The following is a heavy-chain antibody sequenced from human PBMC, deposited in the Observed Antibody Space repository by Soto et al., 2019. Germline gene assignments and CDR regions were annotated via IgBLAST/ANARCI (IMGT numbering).Heavy chain of an antibody. J-gene: IGHJ5*02. CDR2: INHSGST. CDR1: GGSFSGYY. D-gene: IGHD2-2*01. V-gene: IGHV4-34*01. Sequence: SETLSLTCAVYGGSFSGYYWSWIRQPPGKGLEWIGEINHSGSTNYNPSLKSRVTISVDTSKNQFSLKLSSVTAADTAVYYCASRDIVVVPAAPLDNWFDPWGQGTLVTVSS. CDR3: ASRDIVVVPAAPLDNWFDP.